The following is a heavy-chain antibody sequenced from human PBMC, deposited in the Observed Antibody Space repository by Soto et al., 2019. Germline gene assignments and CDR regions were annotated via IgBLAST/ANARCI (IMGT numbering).Heavy chain of an antibody. CDR2: IYYSGST. Sequence: SETLSLTCTVSGGSISSYYWSWIRQPPGKGLEWIGYIYYSGSTNYNPSLKSRVSISVDTSKNQFSLKLSSVTAADTAVYYCARRYGGNFGYWGQGTLVTVSS. V-gene: IGHV4-59*01. CDR3: ARRYGGNFGY. D-gene: IGHD1-26*01. CDR1: GGSISSYY. J-gene: IGHJ4*02.